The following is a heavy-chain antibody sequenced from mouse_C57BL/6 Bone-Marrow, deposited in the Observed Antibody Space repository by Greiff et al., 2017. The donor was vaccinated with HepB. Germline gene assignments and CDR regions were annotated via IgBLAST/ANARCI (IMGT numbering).Heavy chain of an antibody. CDR2: IYPRSGNT. Sequence: VQLQQPGAELARPGASVKLSCKASGYTFTSYGISWVKQRTGQGLEWIGEIYPRSGNTYYNEKFKGKATLTADKSSSTAYMELRSLTSEDSAVYFCARSSCYYAMDYWGQGTSVTVSS. J-gene: IGHJ4*01. CDR3: ARSSCYYAMDY. CDR1: GYTFTSYG. V-gene: IGHV1-81*01.